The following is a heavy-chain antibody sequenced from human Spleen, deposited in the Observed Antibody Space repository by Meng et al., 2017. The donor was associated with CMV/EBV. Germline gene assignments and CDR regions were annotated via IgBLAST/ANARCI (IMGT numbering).Heavy chain of an antibody. CDR2: ISYDGSNK. CDR3: AREGIAAAGAEFDY. V-gene: IGHV3-30*04. Sequence: GESLKISCAASGFTFSTYAMHWVRQAPGKGLEWVAVISYDGSNKYYADSVKGRFTISRDNSKNTLYLQMNSLRAEDTAVYYCAREGIAAAGAEFDYWGQGTLVTVSS. D-gene: IGHD6-13*01. CDR1: GFTFSTYA. J-gene: IGHJ4*02.